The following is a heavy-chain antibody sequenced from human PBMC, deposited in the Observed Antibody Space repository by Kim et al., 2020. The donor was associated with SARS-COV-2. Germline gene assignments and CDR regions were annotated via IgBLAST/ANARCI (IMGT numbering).Heavy chain of an antibody. CDR3: LRSPYVLTTGTLITCYHYYWDV. D-gene: IGHD1-7*01. J-gene: IGHJ6*03. Sequence: ASVKVSCKASGYTFTSYDINWVRQPTGQGLEWMGWMNPNSGNTGYAQKFQGRVIMTRNTSISTAYMELSSLRSEDTAVYYCLRSPYVLTTGTLITCYHYYWDVGRKGTAVTVSS. CDR2: MNPNSGNT. V-gene: IGHV1-8*01. CDR1: GYTFTSYD.